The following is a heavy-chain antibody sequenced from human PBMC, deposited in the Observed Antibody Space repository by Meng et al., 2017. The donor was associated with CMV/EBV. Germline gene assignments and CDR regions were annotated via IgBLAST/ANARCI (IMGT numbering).Heavy chain of an antibody. V-gene: IGHV3-30-3*01. J-gene: IGHJ5*02. CDR2: ISYDGSNK. Sequence: GESLKISCAASGFTFSSYAMHWVRQAPGKGLEWVAVISYDGSNKYYADSVKGRFTISRDNSKNTLYLQMNSLRAEDTAVYYCAKDGTWIQYRFDPWGQGTLVTVSS. D-gene: IGHD5-18*01. CDR1: GFTFSSYA. CDR3: AKDGTWIQYRFDP.